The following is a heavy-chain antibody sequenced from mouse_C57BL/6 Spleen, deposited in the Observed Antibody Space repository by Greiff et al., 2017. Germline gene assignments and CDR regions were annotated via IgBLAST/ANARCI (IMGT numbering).Heavy chain of an antibody. V-gene: IGHV1-61*01. Sequence: VQLQQPGAELVRPGASVKLSCKASGYAFTSYWMDWVKQRPGKGLEWIGNIYPSDSETHYNQKFKDKATLTVDKSSSTAYMQLSSLTSEDSAVXYCAREGYYGYYEAYWGQGTLVTVSA. D-gene: IGHD2-1*01. J-gene: IGHJ3*01. CDR3: AREGYYGYYEAY. CDR2: IYPSDSET. CDR1: GYAFTSYW.